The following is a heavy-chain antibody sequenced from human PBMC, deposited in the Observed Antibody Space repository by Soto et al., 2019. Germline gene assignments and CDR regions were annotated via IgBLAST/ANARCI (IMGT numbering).Heavy chain of an antibody. CDR3: AKDSHPYSYGYEVDY. Sequence: GESLKISCAASGFTFSSYGMHWVRQAPGKGLEWVAVISYDGSNKYYADSVKGRFTISRDNSKNTLYLQMNSLRAEDTAVYYCAKDSHPYSYGYEVDYWGQGTLVTVSS. D-gene: IGHD5-18*01. CDR2: ISYDGSNK. CDR1: GFTFSSYG. J-gene: IGHJ4*02. V-gene: IGHV3-30*18.